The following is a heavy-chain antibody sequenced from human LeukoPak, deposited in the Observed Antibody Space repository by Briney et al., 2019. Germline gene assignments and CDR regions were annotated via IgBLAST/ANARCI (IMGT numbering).Heavy chain of an antibody. CDR2: INPNSGGT. D-gene: IGHD4-17*01. Sequence: ASVKVSCKASGYTFTGYYIHWVRQAPGQGLEWVGWINPNSGGTNYAQKFQGRVTMTRDTSISTAYMELSRLRSDDTAVYYCARGGAYGDYLSYFDYWGQGTLVTVSS. CDR1: GYTFTGYY. J-gene: IGHJ4*02. CDR3: ARGGAYGDYLSYFDY. V-gene: IGHV1-2*02.